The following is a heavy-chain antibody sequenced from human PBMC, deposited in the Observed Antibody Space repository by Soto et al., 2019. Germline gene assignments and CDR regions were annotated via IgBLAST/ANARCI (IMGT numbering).Heavy chain of an antibody. CDR2: IYHSGST. CDR1: GGSISSPNW. V-gene: IGHV4-4*02. Sequence: SETLSLTCAVSGGSISSPNWWSWVRQTPGKGLEWIGEIYHSGSTNYKPSPKSRVTISVDKSKNEFSLKLRSVTAADTAVYYCARDRAGATINQYYGMDVWGRGTTGTVSS. CDR3: ARDRAGATINQYYGMDV. D-gene: IGHD5-12*01. J-gene: IGHJ6*02.